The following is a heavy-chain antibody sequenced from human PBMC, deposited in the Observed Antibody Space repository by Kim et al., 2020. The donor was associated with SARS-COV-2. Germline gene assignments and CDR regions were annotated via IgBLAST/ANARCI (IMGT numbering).Heavy chain of an antibody. J-gene: IGHJ4*02. V-gene: IGHV3-30*04. CDR3: ARDKQQLWDY. CDR2: ISYDGSNK. CDR1: GFTFSSYA. D-gene: IGHD6-13*01. Sequence: GGSLRLSCAASGFTFSSYAMHWVRQAPGKGLEWVAVISYDGSNKYYADSVKGRFTISRDNSKNTLYLQMNSLRAEDTAVYYCARDKQQLWDYWGQGTLVTVSS.